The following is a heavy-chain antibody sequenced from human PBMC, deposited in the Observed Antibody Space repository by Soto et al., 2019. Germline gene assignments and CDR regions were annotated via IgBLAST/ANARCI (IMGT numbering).Heavy chain of an antibody. V-gene: IGHV4-31*03. J-gene: IGHJ4*02. CDR3: ARTPLGDYPDY. Sequence: QVQLQESGPGLVKPSQTLSLTCTVSGGSISSGGYYWSWIRQHPGKGLEWIGYIYYSGSTYYNPSLKSRVTIAGDTSKNQFSLKLSSVTAADTAVDYCARTPLGDYPDYWGQGTLVTVSS. CDR1: GGSISSGGYY. D-gene: IGHD7-27*01. CDR2: IYYSGST.